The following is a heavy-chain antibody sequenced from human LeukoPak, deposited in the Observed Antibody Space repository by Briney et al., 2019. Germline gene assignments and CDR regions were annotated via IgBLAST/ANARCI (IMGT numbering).Heavy chain of an antibody. D-gene: IGHD3-9*01. CDR3: ARVNYDILTGPLYYYYYYMDV. Sequence: SETLSLTCTVSGGSISSSSYSWGWIRQPPGKGLEWIGNIYYSGSTYCNPSLKSRVTISVDTSKNQFSLKLSSVTAADTAVYYCARVNYDILTGPLYYYYYYMDVWGKGTTVTVSS. V-gene: IGHV4-39*07. J-gene: IGHJ6*03. CDR2: IYYSGST. CDR1: GGSISSSSYS.